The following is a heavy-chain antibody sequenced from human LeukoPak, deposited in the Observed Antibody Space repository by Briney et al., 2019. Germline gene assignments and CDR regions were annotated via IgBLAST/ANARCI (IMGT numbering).Heavy chain of an antibody. Sequence: GGSLRLSCAASGFTFDDYAMHWVRQAPGKGLEWVSGISWNSGSIGYADSVRGRFTISRDNAKNSLYLQTNSLRAEDTALYYCAKEHYGAFDIWGQGTMVTVSS. D-gene: IGHD4-17*01. J-gene: IGHJ3*02. CDR3: AKEHYGAFDI. V-gene: IGHV3-9*01. CDR2: ISWNSGSI. CDR1: GFTFDDYA.